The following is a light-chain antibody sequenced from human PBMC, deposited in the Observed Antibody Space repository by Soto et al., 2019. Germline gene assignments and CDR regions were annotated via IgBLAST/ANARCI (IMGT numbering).Light chain of an antibody. CDR1: QSISTY. Sequence: DIQMTQSPSSLSASVGDRVTISCRASQSISTYLNWYQQKPGTAPRLLIYRASTVKTGVPPRFSGSGSGRDFTLTISSLRPDDIATYFCQHSYSSPPWTFGPGTKVDSK. CDR3: QHSYSSPPWT. V-gene: IGKV1-39*01. CDR2: RAS. J-gene: IGKJ1*01.